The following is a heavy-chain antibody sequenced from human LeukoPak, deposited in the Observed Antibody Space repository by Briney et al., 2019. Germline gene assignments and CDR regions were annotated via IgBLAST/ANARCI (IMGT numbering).Heavy chain of an antibody. Sequence: GGSLRLSCAASGFTFGSYWMSWVRQAPGKGLEWVANIKQDGSEKYYVDSVKGRFTISRDNAKNSLYMQMNSLRAEDTAVYYCARDADILTGYYTGNYDYWGQGTLVTVSS. CDR1: GFTFGSYW. CDR2: IKQDGSEK. CDR3: ARDADILTGYYTGNYDY. V-gene: IGHV3-7*03. D-gene: IGHD3-9*01. J-gene: IGHJ4*02.